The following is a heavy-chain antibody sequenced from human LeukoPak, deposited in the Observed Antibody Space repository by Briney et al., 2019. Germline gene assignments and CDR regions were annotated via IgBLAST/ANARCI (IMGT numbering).Heavy chain of an antibody. Sequence: SETLSLTCTVSGGSISTNNHYWGWIRQPPGKGLEWIGNIYYSGSTDYNPSLKSRVTISVDTSENHFSLKVTAVTAADTAVYYCARWRHGYNFADAFDIWGQGVMVTVSS. D-gene: IGHD5-24*01. V-gene: IGHV4-39*01. J-gene: IGHJ3*02. CDR3: ARWRHGYNFADAFDI. CDR2: IYYSGST. CDR1: GGSISTNNHY.